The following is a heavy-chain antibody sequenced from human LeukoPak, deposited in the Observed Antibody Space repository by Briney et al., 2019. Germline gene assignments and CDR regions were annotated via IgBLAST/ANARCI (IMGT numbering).Heavy chain of an antibody. CDR2: ISYDASNK. CDR1: GFTFSSYG. J-gene: IGHJ4*02. CDR3: ARDGVQFVEDY. D-gene: IGHD3-16*01. V-gene: IGHV3-30*03. Sequence: PGGSLRLSCAASGFTFSSYGMHWVRQAPGKGLEWVALISYDASNKYYADSVKGRFTISRDNAKNSLYLQMNSLRAEDTAVYYCARDGVQFVEDYWGQGTLVTVSS.